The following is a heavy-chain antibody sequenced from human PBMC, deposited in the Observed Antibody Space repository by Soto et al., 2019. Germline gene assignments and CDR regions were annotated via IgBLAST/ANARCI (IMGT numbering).Heavy chain of an antibody. D-gene: IGHD1-1*01. J-gene: IGHJ3*02. V-gene: IGHV3-9*01. CDR1: GFTFSTYA. CDR2: ISWNSGSI. CDR3: AKDLGYNWNELFAFDI. Sequence: GGSLRLSCAASGFTFSTYAMSWVRQAPGKGLEWVSAISWNSGSIGYADSVKGRFTISRDNAKNSLYLQMNSLRAEDTALYYCAKDLGYNWNELFAFDIWGQRTKVTVSS.